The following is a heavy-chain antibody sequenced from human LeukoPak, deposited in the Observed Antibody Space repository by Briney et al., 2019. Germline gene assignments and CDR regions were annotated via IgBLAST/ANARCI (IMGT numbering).Heavy chain of an antibody. CDR1: GGSFSGYY. V-gene: IGHV4-34*01. J-gene: IGHJ4*02. CDR2: INHSGST. D-gene: IGHD5-24*01. CDR3: ARSGGEMATITLSDYYFDY. Sequence: SETLSLTCAVYGGSFSGYYWSWIRQPPGKGLEWIGEINHSGSTNYNPSLKSRVTISVDTSKNQFSLKLSSVTAADTAVYYCARSGGEMATITLSDYYFDYWGQGTLVTVSS.